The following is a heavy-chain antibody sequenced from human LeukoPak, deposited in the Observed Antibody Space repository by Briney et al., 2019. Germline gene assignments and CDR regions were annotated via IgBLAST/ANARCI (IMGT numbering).Heavy chain of an antibody. CDR1: GGSISSYY. J-gene: IGHJ4*02. CDR2: IYYSGST. V-gene: IGHV4-59*01. Sequence: SETLSLTCTVSGGSISSYYWSWILQPPGKGLEWIGYIYYSGSTNYNPSLKSRVTISVDTSKNQFSLKLSSVTAADTAVYYCARLYSSSSGFDYWGQGTLVTVSS. D-gene: IGHD6-6*01. CDR3: ARLYSSSSGFDY.